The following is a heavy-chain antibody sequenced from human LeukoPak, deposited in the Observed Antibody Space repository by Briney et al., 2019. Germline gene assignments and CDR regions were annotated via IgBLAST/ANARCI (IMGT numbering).Heavy chain of an antibody. Sequence: GGSLRLSCAASRFTFNSYAMSWVRQAPGKGLEWVSVIGGSNGITFYVGSVKGRFTISRDNSKDTLYLQMNSLRAEDTAVYCSARNENSGWGYFDYWGQGTLVTVSS. CDR3: ARNENSGWGYFDY. D-gene: IGHD5-12*01. J-gene: IGHJ4*02. V-gene: IGHV3-23*01. CDR2: IGGSNGIT. CDR1: RFTFNSYA.